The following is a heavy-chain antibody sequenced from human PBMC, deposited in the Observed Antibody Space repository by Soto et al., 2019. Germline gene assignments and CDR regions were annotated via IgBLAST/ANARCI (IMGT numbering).Heavy chain of an antibody. CDR1: GYGFANYG. D-gene: IGHD6-6*01. Sequence: ASVKVSCKTSGYGFANYGINWVPQAPGQGLEWMGWINTDTGNTVYAQTFQGRDTMTTDTSTSTVFMDLRSLRTDDTAVYYCARALMYTSSPDSWFAPWG. V-gene: IGHV1-18*01. J-gene: IGHJ5*02. CDR3: ARALMYTSSPDSWFAP. CDR2: INTDTGNT.